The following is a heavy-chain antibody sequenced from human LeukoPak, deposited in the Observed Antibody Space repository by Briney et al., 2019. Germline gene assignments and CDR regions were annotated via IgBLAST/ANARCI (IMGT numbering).Heavy chain of an antibody. Sequence: GGSLRLSCAASGLTFSSYGMHWVRQAPGKGLEWVAVIWYDGSNKYYADSVKGRFTISRDNSKNTLYLQMNSLRAEDTAVYYCAKERGAPYYYYMDVWGKGTTVTVSS. CDR2: IWYDGSNK. CDR3: AKERGAPYYYYMDV. J-gene: IGHJ6*03. D-gene: IGHD3-10*01. CDR1: GLTFSSYG. V-gene: IGHV3-33*06.